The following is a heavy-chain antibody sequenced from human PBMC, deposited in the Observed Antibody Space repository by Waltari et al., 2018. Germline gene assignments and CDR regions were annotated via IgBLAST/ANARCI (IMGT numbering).Heavy chain of an antibody. CDR1: GFRTNHFRSAY. CDR2: IKTNSEGATT. D-gene: IGHD6-25*01. CDR3: VTDRGNFDY. V-gene: IGHV3-15*01. Sequence: EVHLVESGGGLVQPGGRLRLSCVVFGFRTNHFRSAYMSWVRQAPTGGLEWIGRIKTNSEGATTEFAAPLKGRFSISRDDSKKTLYLQLSSLEKDDTAVYYCVTDRGNFDYWGQGTLVTVSS. J-gene: IGHJ4*02.